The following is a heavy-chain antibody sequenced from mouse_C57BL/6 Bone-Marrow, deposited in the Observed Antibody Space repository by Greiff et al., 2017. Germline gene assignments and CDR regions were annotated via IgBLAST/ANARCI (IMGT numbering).Heavy chain of an antibody. D-gene: IGHD1-1*01. CDR2: IRNKANNHAT. CDR3: TRPSITTKGYYFDY. J-gene: IGHJ2*01. V-gene: IGHV6-6*01. Sequence: DVKLVESGGGLVQPGGSMKLSCAASGFTFSDAWMDWVRQSPEKGLEWVAEIRNKANNHATYYAESVKGRFTISRDDSKSSVYLQMNSLRAEDTGIYYCTRPSITTKGYYFDYWGQSTTLTSSS. CDR1: GFTFSDAW.